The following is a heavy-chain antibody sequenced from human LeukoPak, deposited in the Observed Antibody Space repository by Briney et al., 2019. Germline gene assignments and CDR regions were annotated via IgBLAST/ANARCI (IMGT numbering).Heavy chain of an antibody. V-gene: IGHV1-2*02. D-gene: IGHD3-3*01. CDR2: INPNSGGT. Sequence: GASVKVSCKASGYTFTGYYMHWVRQAPGQGLEWMGWINPNSGGTNYAQKFQGRVTMTRDTSISTAYMELSRLRFDDTAVYYCARDKSDYDFWSGYLLWYWGQGTLVTVSS. J-gene: IGHJ4*02. CDR3: ARDKSDYDFWSGYLLWY. CDR1: GYTFTGYY.